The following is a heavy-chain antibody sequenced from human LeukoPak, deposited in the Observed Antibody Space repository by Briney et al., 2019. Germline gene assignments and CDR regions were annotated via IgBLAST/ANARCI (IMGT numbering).Heavy chain of an antibody. J-gene: IGHJ6*02. CDR1: GGSFSGYY. CDR3: ASNTAMVHMDV. V-gene: IGHV4-34*01. CDR2: INHSGST. Sequence: SETLSLTCAVYGGSFSGYYWSWVRQPPGKGLEWSGEINHSGSTNYNPSLKSRVTISVDTSKNQFSLKLSSVTAADTAVYYCASNTAMVHMDVWGQGTTVTVSS. D-gene: IGHD5-18*01.